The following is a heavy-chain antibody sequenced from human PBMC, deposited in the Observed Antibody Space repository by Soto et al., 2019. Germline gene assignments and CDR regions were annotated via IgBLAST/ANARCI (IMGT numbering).Heavy chain of an antibody. CDR2: ISAYNGNT. D-gene: IGHD3-22*01. J-gene: IGHJ3*02. V-gene: IGHV1-18*04. Sequence: ASVKVSCKASGYTFTSYGISWVRQAPGQGLEWMGWISAYNGNTNYAQKLRGRVTMTTDTSTSTAYMELRSLRSDDTAVYYCASYYYDSSGYYYSRKNAFDIWGQGTMVTVSS. CDR3: ASYYYDSSGYYYSRKNAFDI. CDR1: GYTFTSYG.